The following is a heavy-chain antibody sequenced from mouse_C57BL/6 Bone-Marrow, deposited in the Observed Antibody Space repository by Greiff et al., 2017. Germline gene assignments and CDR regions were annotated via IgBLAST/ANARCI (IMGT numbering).Heavy chain of an antibody. Sequence: EVKLMESGAELVRPGASVKLSCTASGFNIKDDYMPWVKQRPEQGLEWIGWIDPENGDTEYASKFQGKATITADTSSNTAYLQLSSLTSEDTAVYYCTTGFYWYFDVWGTGTTVTGSS. CDR2: IDPENGDT. CDR3: TTGFYWYFDV. CDR1: GFNIKDDY. J-gene: IGHJ1*03. V-gene: IGHV14-4*01.